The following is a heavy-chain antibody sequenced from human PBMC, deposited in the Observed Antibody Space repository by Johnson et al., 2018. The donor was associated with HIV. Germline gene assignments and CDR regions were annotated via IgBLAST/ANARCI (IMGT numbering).Heavy chain of an antibody. CDR3: EKGHSSGYPKDAFDI. CDR1: GFTFSNYG. D-gene: IGHD3-22*01. CDR2: IRYDGDIT. Sequence: QVQLVESGGGVVQPGGSLRLSCAASGFTFSNYGMHWVRQAPGKGLEWVAFIRYDGDITYYVDSVKGRFTISRDNSKNTLYLQMNSLRTEDTAMYYCEKGHSSGYPKDAFDIWGRGTIVTVSS. V-gene: IGHV3-30*02. J-gene: IGHJ3*02.